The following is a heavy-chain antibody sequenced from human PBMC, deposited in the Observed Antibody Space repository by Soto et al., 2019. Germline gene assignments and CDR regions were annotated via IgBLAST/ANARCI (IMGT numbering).Heavy chain of an antibody. V-gene: IGHV3-7*03. CDR3: ARESRIVVVVAALDY. D-gene: IGHD2-15*01. CDR1: GFTFSSYW. CDR2: IKQDGSEK. Sequence: GGSLRLSCAASGFTFSSYWMSWVRQAPGKGLEWVANIKQDGSEKYYVDSVKGRFTISRDNAKNSLYLQMNSLRAEDTAVYYCARESRIVVVVAALDYWGQGTLVTVSS. J-gene: IGHJ4*02.